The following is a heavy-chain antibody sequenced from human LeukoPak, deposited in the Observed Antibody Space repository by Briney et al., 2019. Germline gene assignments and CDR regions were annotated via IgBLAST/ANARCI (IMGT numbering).Heavy chain of an antibody. V-gene: IGHV3-21*01. CDR1: GFTFSSYG. CDR3: ARGYYYGLDV. J-gene: IGHJ6*04. Sequence: MSGGSLRLSCAASGFTFSSYGMSWVRQAPGKGLEWVSSISSSSNYIYYADSVKGRFTISRDNAKNSLFLQMNSLSVEDTAVYYCARGYYYGLDVWGKGTTVTVSS. D-gene: IGHD1-14*01. CDR2: ISSSSNYI.